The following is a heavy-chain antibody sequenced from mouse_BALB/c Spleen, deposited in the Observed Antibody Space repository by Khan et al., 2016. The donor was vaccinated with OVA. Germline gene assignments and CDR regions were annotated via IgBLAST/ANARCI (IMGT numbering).Heavy chain of an antibody. J-gene: IGHJ4*01. Sequence: QMQLEELGPGPVAPSQSLSITCTVSGFSLSRYNIHWIRQPPGKGLEWLGMIWGGGGTDYNSTLKSRLSISKDNSKSQVFLKMNSLQTDDTAMYYFARAYYRYDGYYAMDYWGQGTSVTVSS. D-gene: IGHD2-14*01. CDR1: GFSLSRYN. V-gene: IGHV2-6-4*01. CDR2: IWGGGGT. CDR3: ARAYYRYDGYYAMDY.